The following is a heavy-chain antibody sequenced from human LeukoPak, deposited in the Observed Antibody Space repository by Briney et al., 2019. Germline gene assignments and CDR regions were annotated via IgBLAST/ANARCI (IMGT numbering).Heavy chain of an antibody. D-gene: IGHD5-24*01. J-gene: IGHJ5*02. CDR2: IYYSGST. V-gene: IGHV4-39*06. CDR3: ARGMATITPYNWFDP. Sequence: SETLSLTCTVSGGSISSSSYYWGWIRQPPGKGLEWIGSIYYSGSTYYNPSLKSRVTISVDTSKNQFPLKLSSVTAADTAVYYCARGMATITPYNWFDPWGQGTLVTVSS. CDR1: GGSISSSSYY.